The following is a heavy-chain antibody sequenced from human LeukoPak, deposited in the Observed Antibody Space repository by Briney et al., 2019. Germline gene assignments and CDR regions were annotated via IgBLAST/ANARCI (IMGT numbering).Heavy chain of an antibody. CDR2: INGGSGNT. CDR1: GYTFIDYT. Sequence: ASVTVSCKASGYTFIDYTMHWLRQALGQRLDWMGWINGGSGNTKYSPEFQGRVTITRDTSASTGYMELSSLRSEDTAVYYCANPRYDSSGYYYVDWGQGTLVTVSS. J-gene: IGHJ4*02. V-gene: IGHV1-3*01. D-gene: IGHD3-22*01. CDR3: ANPRYDSSGYYYVD.